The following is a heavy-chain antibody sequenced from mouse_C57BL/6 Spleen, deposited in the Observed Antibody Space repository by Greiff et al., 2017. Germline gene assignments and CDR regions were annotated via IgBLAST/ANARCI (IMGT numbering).Heavy chain of an antibody. J-gene: IGHJ1*03. CDR1: GYTFTSYW. CDR2: IYPGSGST. V-gene: IGHV1-55*01. D-gene: IGHD2-4*01. CDR3: ARTRKIYYDYAGYFEG. Sequence: QVQLQQPGAELVKPGASVKMSCTASGYTFTSYWITWVKQRPGQGLEWIGDIYPGSGSTNYNEEFKSKATLTVDTSSSTAYMQLSSLTSEDSAVYYCARTRKIYYDYAGYFEGWGTGATVTVSS.